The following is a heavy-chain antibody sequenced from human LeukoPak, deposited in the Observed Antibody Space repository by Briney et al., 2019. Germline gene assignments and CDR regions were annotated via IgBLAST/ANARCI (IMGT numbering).Heavy chain of an antibody. J-gene: IGHJ4*02. CDR3: ARSEARFMLS. V-gene: IGHV3-48*04. CDR2: ISNSGDSI. D-gene: IGHD3-16*02. CDR1: GFTFSNYN. Sequence: PGGSLRLSCAASGFTFSNYNMNWVRQAPGKGLEWVSFISNSGDSIYYADSVKGRFTMSRDNAKNSLFLQMNSLRAEDTAVYYCARSEARFMLSWGQGTLVTVSS.